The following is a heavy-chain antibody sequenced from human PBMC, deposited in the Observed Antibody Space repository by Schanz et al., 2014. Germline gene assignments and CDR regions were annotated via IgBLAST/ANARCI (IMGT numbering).Heavy chain of an antibody. J-gene: IGHJ6*02. Sequence: QVLLVQSGAEVKQPGASVKVSCKASGYTFTAYFIHWVRQAPGQGLEWMGRINPNTGGTNYAQKFQGRVTMTRDTSISSAYMELSSLRSGDTAVYYCAKNSGSGSYSVDVWGQGTTVTVSS. CDR1: GYTFTAYF. CDR3: AKNSGSGSYSVDV. CDR2: INPNTGGT. D-gene: IGHD3-10*01. V-gene: IGHV1-2*06.